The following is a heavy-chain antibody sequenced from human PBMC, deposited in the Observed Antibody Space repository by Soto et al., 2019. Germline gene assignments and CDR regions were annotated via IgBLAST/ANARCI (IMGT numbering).Heavy chain of an antibody. Sequence: SETLSLTCDVSGYSISGGSYCGWIRQPPGRGQEWIGNIYHSGSAYYTASVKTRVTTSVDTSKNKLSLRMNSVTAADTAVYFCARVRIFDCWFDTWGQGIPVTVSS. CDR3: ARVRIFDCWFDT. V-gene: IGHV4-38-2*01. CDR1: GYSISGGSY. D-gene: IGHD3-3*01. J-gene: IGHJ5*02. CDR2: IYHSGSA.